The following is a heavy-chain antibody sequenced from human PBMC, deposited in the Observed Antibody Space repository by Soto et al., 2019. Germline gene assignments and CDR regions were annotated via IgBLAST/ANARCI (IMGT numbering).Heavy chain of an antibody. V-gene: IGHV1-8*01. CDR3: RRYQSGSYTDRFQR. J-gene: IGHJ1*01. CDR2: MNPNSGNT. CDR1: GYIFTSYD. D-gene: IGHD1-26*01. Sequence: QVQLVQSGAEVKKPGASVKVSCKASGYIFTSYDINWVRQATGQGLEWMGWMNPNSGNTGYAQKFQGRVTMTRNTSISKAHMERSSLSTEDTAVYYLRRYQSGSYTDRFQRWGKCTVVTVSS.